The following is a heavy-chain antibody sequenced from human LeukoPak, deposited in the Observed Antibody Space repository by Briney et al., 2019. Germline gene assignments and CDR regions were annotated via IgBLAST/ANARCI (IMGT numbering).Heavy chain of an antibody. CDR1: GYTFTSYG. CDR3: ARGDITMIVVALQH. CDR2: ISAYNGNT. Sequence: ASVKVSCKASGYTFTSYGISWVRQAPGQGLEWMGWISAYNGNTNYAQKLQGGVTMTTDTSTSTAYMELRSLRSDDTAVYYCARGDITMIVVALQHWGQGTLVTVSS. V-gene: IGHV1-18*01. J-gene: IGHJ1*01. D-gene: IGHD3-22*01.